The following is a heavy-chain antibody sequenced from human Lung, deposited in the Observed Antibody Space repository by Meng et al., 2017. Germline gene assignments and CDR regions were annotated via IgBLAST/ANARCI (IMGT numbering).Heavy chain of an antibody. J-gene: IGHJ4*02. CDR2: LGAHDGDR. CDR1: DYTFTGYG. V-gene: IGHV1-18*04. D-gene: IGHD3-10*01. Sequence: QVHPVQSGAEVKKPGALVKVSCKSSDYTFTGYGVSGVRQAPGQGLVWMAWLGAHDGDRSHAPRFQGRVTVTADRLTATSFMELRNLRYDDTAVYYCARGTPGRSYSDFWGQGTLVTVSS. CDR3: ARGTPGRSYSDF.